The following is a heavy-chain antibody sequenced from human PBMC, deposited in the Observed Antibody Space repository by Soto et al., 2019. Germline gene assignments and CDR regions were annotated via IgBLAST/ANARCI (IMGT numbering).Heavy chain of an antibody. V-gene: IGHV4-59*01. D-gene: IGHD3-22*01. CDR3: ARXPILYYYDSQTHDAFDI. CDR2: IYYSGST. CDR1: GGSISSYY. Sequence: SETLSLTCTVSGGSISSYYWSWIRQPPGKGLEWIGYIYYSGSTNYNPSLKSRVTISVDTSKNQFSLKLSSVTAADTAVYYCARXPILYYYDSQTHDAFDIWGQGTMVTVSS. J-gene: IGHJ3*02.